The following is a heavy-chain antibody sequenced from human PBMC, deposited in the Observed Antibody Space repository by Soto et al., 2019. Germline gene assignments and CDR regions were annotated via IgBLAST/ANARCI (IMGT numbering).Heavy chain of an antibody. V-gene: IGHV4-34*01. J-gene: IGHJ4*02. D-gene: IGHD1-20*01. CDR2: INHSGST. CDR3: ASPAGSGVTRYFDY. CDR1: GGAFSGYY. Sequence: PSGTLSLSCAVYGGAFSGYYWSWIRHPPGKGLERNGEINHSGSTNYNPSLKSRVTISVDTSKNQFSLKMSSVTAADTAVYYCASPAGSGVTRYFDYWGQGSLLTVSS.